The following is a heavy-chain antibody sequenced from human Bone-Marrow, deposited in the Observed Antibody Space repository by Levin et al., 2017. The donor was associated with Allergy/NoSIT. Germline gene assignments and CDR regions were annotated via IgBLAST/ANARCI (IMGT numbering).Heavy chain of an antibody. Sequence: GGSLRLSCAASGFSFSNAWIMWVRQAPGKGLEWVGRIKTIADGGTTDFGAPVKGRFTISRDDSRNTLYLQMNNLKTEDTAVYYCATGATRAPRSGALDDWGQGTMVTVSS. D-gene: IGHD3-10*01. CDR3: ATGATRAPRSGALDD. J-gene: IGHJ3*01. CDR2: IKTIADGGTT. CDR1: GFSFSNAW. V-gene: IGHV3-15*01.